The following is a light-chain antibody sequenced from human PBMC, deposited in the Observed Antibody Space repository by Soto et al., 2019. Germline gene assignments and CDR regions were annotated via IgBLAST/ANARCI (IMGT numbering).Light chain of an antibody. V-gene: IGLV2-8*01. Sequence: QSVLTQPPSASGSPGQSVTISCTGTSSDVGGYNYVSWYQQHPGKAPRLVIYEVTKRPSGVPDRFSGSKFGNTASLTVSGLQADDEADYYCSSFSGFSTVFGTGTKLTVL. J-gene: IGLJ1*01. CDR2: EVT. CDR3: SSFSGFSTV. CDR1: SSDVGGYNY.